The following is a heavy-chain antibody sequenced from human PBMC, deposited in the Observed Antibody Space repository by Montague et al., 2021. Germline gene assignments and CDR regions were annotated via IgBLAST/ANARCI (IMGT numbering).Heavy chain of an antibody. CDR3: ARQGFYESGGFFI. Sequence: SETLSLTCSVSGDSINGWYWSWFRQPPGKGLEWIGSVSYSGATNYNPSLKSRVTMSADTSKNQVSLKVNSVTAADTAVYYCARQGFYESGGFFIWGLGTLVTVSS. V-gene: IGHV4-59*01. CDR1: GDSINGWY. D-gene: IGHD3-22*01. J-gene: IGHJ4*02. CDR2: VSYSGAT.